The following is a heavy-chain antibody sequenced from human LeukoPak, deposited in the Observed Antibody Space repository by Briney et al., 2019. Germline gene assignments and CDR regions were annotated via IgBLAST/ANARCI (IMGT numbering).Heavy chain of an antibody. D-gene: IGHD5-18*01. V-gene: IGHV3-21*01. Sequence: PGGSLRLSCAASGFTFSTNAMNWVRQAPGKGLEWVSSISSSSSYIYYADSVKGRFTISRDNAKNSLYLQMNSLRAEDTAVYYCSREDTIRAFDYWGQGTLVTVSS. J-gene: IGHJ4*02. CDR2: ISSSSSYI. CDR1: GFTFSTNA. CDR3: SREDTIRAFDY.